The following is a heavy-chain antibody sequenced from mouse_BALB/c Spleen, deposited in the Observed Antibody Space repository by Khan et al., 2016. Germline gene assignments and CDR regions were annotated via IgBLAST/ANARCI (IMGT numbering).Heavy chain of an antibody. J-gene: IGHJ1*01. CDR2: IRNKANGYTT. CDR3: ARDITYGSSPYWYFDV. CDR1: GFTFTDYY. D-gene: IGHD1-1*01. Sequence: EVELVESGGGLVQPGGSLRLSCATSGFTFTDYYMSWVRQPPGKALEWLGFIRNKANGYTTEYSASVKGRFTISSDNSQSILYLQMNTLRAEVSATYYCARDITYGSSPYWYFDVWGAGTTVTVSS. V-gene: IGHV7-3*02.